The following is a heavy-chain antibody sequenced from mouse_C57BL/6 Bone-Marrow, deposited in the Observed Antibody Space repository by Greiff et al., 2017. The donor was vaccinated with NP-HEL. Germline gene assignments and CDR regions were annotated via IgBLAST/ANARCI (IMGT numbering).Heavy chain of an antibody. CDR2: IDPENGDT. D-gene: IGHD1-1*01. CDR3: TTTDAY. Sequence: VHVKQSGAELVRPGASVKLSCTASGFNIKDDYMHWVKQRPEQGLEWIGWIDPENGDTEYASKFQGKATITADTSSNTAYLQLSSLTSEDTAVYYCTTTDAYWGQGTLVTVSA. CDR1: GFNIKDDY. V-gene: IGHV14-4*01. J-gene: IGHJ3*01.